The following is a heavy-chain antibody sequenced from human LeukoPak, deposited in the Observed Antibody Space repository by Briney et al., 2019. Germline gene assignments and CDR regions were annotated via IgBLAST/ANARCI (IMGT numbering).Heavy chain of an antibody. Sequence: SETLSLTCTVFGDSVTGCFLNWVRQPPGKGLEWIGHIYKIGTTNYNPSLKSRLTISADTPKNQFSLQLRSVTAADTAVYYCVIGVGWQPDYWGQGALVTVAS. J-gene: IGHJ4*02. D-gene: IGHD2-15*01. V-gene: IGHV4-59*02. CDR2: IYKIGTT. CDR1: GDSVTGCF. CDR3: VIGVGWQPDY.